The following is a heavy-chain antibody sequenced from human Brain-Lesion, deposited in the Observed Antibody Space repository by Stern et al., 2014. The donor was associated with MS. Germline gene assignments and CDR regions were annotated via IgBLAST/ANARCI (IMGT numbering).Heavy chain of an antibody. CDR3: ATLSPGAGGNYYLHFDY. Sequence: QMQLVQSGAEVKKPGASVKVSCKVSGYTLTELSMNWVRQAPRKGLEWMGGFDPEDGGTIYAQKFQGRVTMTEDTSTDTAYMELSSLSSEDTAVYYCATLSPGAGGNYYLHFDYWGQGTLVTVSS. J-gene: IGHJ4*02. CDR2: FDPEDGGT. D-gene: IGHD1-26*01. V-gene: IGHV1-24*01. CDR1: GYTLTELS.